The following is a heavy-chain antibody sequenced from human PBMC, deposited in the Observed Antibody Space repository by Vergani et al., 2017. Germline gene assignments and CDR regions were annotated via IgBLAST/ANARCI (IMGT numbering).Heavy chain of an antibody. CDR2: ISAYSGET. V-gene: IGHV1-18*01. CDR1: RSPFSRYG. CDR3: SRGGFYTARNDFKFYGLGV. Sequence: QAQLVQSGAEVKKPGASVRVSCKASRSPFSRYGISWVRQGPGQGLEWMGWISAYSGETRYARSLQGRVTMTTDASTNTAYMSLRSLRSDDTAIYYCSRGGFYTARNDFKFYGLGVWGQGTTVTVTS. D-gene: IGHD3-3*01. J-gene: IGHJ6*02.